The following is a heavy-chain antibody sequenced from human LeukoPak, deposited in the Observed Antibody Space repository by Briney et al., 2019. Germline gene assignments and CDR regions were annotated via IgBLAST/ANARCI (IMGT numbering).Heavy chain of an antibody. CDR2: ISGSGDTT. V-gene: IGHV3-23*01. Sequence: AGGSLRLSCATSGFIFSNYAVNWVRQAPGKGLEWVSIISGSGDTTYYADSVKGRFTISRDNSKNTLYLQMNSLRAEDTAVYYCARPMSSGPNYYYMDVWGKGTTVTVSS. CDR3: ARPMSSGPNYYYMDV. CDR1: GFIFSNYA. D-gene: IGHD3-10*01. J-gene: IGHJ6*03.